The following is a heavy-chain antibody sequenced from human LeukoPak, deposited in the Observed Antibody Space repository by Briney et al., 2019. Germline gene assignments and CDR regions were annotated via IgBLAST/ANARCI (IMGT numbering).Heavy chain of an antibody. CDR1: GGTFSNNA. CDR3: ARAYCGGDCSSADDY. J-gene: IGHJ4*02. V-gene: IGHV1-69*04. Sequence: GSSVKVSCKASGGTFSNNAISWVRQAPGQGLEWMGRIIPILGIANYAQKFQGRVTTTADKSTSTAYMELSSLRSEDTAVCYCARAYCGGDCSSADDYWGQGTLVTVSS. D-gene: IGHD2-21*02. CDR2: IIPILGIA.